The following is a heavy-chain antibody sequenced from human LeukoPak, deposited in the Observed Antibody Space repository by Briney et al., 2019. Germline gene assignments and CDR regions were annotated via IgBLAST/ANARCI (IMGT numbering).Heavy chain of an antibody. J-gene: IGHJ4*02. CDR1: GFTLSSYA. CDR3: AKDHGSSDWYYFDY. CDR2: IHYDGSNN. Sequence: GGSLRLSCAASGFTLSSYAMHWVRQAPGKGLEWVAFIHYDGSNNYYADSVKGRFTISRDNSKNTLYLQMNTLRADDTAVYYCAKDHGSSDWYYFDYWGQGTLVTVSS. V-gene: IGHV3-30*02. D-gene: IGHD6-13*01.